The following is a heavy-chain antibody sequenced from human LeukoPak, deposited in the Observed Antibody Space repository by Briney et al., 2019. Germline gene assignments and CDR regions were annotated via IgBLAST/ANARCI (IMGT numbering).Heavy chain of an antibody. CDR2: INHSGST. J-gene: IGHJ6*03. Sequence: SETLSLTCTVSAYSISSGYYWSWIRQPPGKGLEWIGEINHSGSTNYNPSLKSRVTISVDTSKNQFSLKLSSVTAADTAVYYCARGGGSSWYYYYYYYMDVWGKGTTVTVSS. D-gene: IGHD6-13*01. CDR3: ARGGGSSWYYYYYYYMDV. CDR1: AYSISSGYY. V-gene: IGHV4-38-2*02.